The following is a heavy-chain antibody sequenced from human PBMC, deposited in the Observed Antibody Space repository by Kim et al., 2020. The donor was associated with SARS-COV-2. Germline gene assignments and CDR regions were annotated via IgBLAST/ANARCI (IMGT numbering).Heavy chain of an antibody. Sequence: GGSLRLSCAAPGFTVINSYMTWVRQAPGKGLEWVSTIYTSGATYYADSVRGRFTVSRDNSKNALFLQMTTLRAEDTAVYFCARGLVGSTTSFDSWGQGT. V-gene: IGHV3-66*01. J-gene: IGHJ4*02. CDR3: ARGLVGSTTSFDS. CDR1: GFTVINSY. CDR2: IYTSGAT. D-gene: IGHD1-26*01.